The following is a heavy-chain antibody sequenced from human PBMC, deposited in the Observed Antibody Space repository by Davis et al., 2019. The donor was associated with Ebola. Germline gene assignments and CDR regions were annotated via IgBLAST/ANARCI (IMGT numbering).Heavy chain of an antibody. CDR1: GGSISSGGYS. J-gene: IGHJ6*02. Sequence: SETLSLTCAVSGGSISSGGYSWSWIRQPPGKGLEWIGYIYHSGSTYYNPSLKSRVTISVDTSKNQFSLKLSSVTAADTAVYYCARGSGATVTTLLYYYYGMDVWGQGTTVTVSS. CDR3: ARGSGATVTTLLYYYYGMDV. V-gene: IGHV4-30-2*01. CDR2: IYHSGST. D-gene: IGHD4-17*01.